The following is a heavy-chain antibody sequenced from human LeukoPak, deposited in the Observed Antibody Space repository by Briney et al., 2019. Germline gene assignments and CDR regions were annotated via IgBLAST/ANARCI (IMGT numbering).Heavy chain of an antibody. J-gene: IGHJ6*03. Sequence: SETLSLTCTVSGGSTSSSYHYWGWIRQPPGKGLEWIGIIYYSGSTYYNPSLKSRVTISVDTSKNHFSLKLRSVSAADTAVYYCARVTEYYGSGRRHNYYYYYMDVWGKGTTVTISS. CDR1: GGSTSSSYHY. V-gene: IGHV4-39*07. D-gene: IGHD3-10*01. CDR3: ARVTEYYGSGRRHNYYYYYMDV. CDR2: IYYSGST.